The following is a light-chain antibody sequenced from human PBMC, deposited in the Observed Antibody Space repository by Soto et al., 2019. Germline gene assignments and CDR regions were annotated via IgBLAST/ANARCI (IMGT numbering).Light chain of an antibody. Sequence: DIQMTQSPSTLSASVGDRVTITCRASQTISTWLAWYQQKPEKAPKLLIYRASSLESGVPSRFSGSGSGAEFTLTISSLQPDDFATYYCQQYSSYSQTFGQGTKVEIK. CDR3: QQYSSYSQT. J-gene: IGKJ1*01. CDR2: RAS. V-gene: IGKV1-5*03. CDR1: QTISTW.